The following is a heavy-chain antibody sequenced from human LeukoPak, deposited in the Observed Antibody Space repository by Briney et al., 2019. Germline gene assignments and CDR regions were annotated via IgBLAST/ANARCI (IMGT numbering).Heavy chain of an antibody. J-gene: IGHJ6*03. CDR1: GYPINSAYY. CDR3: ARQYDSYFYYYLDL. CDR2: LYHPDST. Sequence: SETLSLTCAVSGYPINSAYYWVWVRQPPGKGLEWIGSLYHPDSTYYNPSLESRVTMSVDTSRNQFSLKLSFVTAADTAVYYCARQYDSYFYYYLDLWGTGTPVTVSS. V-gene: IGHV4-38-2*01. D-gene: IGHD2-2*01.